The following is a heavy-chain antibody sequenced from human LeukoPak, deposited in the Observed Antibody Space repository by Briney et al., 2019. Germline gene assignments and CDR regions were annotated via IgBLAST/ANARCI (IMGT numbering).Heavy chain of an antibody. CDR3: ARGEDTAMVTGGYNWFDP. CDR1: GSTFSSYS. J-gene: IGHJ5*02. CDR2: ISSSSSYI. D-gene: IGHD5-18*01. Sequence: GGSLRLSCAASGSTFSSYSMNWVRQTPGKGLAWASSISSSSSYIYYADPVKGRFTISRDNAKNSLYLQMNSLRAEDTAVYYCARGEDTAMVTGGYNWFDPWGQGTLVTVSS. V-gene: IGHV3-21*01.